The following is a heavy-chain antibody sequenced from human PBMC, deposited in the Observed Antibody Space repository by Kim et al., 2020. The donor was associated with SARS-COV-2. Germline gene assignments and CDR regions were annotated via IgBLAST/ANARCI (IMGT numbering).Heavy chain of an antibody. D-gene: IGHD3-3*01. J-gene: IGHJ6*03. CDR1: GFTFSSYW. CDR3: ARVAGFTIFGVVPGNYYYMDV. V-gene: IGHV3-74*01. Sequence: GGSLRLSCAASGFTFSSYWMHWVRQAPGKGLVWVSRINSDGSSTSYADSVKGRFTISRDNAKNTLYLQMNSLRAEDTAVYYCARVAGFTIFGVVPGNYYYMDVGGKGPTVTVSS. CDR2: INSDGSST.